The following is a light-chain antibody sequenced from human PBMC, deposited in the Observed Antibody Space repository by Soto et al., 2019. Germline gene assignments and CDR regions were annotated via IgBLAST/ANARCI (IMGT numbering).Light chain of an antibody. Sequence: EIVLTQSPGTLSLSPGERATLSCRASQSVTSTYLAWYQQKPGQAPRLLMYDASTRATGFPATFSGSGSGTEFTLTISSLQPEDFATYYCQQLNSYPWTFGQGTKVDIK. CDR2: DAS. CDR3: QQLNSYPWT. J-gene: IGKJ1*01. CDR1: QSVTSTY. V-gene: IGKV3D-20*02.